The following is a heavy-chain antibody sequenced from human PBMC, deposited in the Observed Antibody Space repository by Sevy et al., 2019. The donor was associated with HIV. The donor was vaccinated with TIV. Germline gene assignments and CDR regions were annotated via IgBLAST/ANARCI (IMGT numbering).Heavy chain of an antibody. CDR3: ARRYCSSTSCYVPCYYGMDV. Sequence: SETLSLTCTVSGGFVTSTSYYWAWIRQSPGKGLEWIGSIYNSGSTYYNPSLKSRVTISVHTSKNQFSLKLSSVTAADTAVYYCARRYCSSTSCYVPCYYGMDVWGQGTTVTVSS. CDR2: IYNSGST. CDR1: GGFVTSTSYY. J-gene: IGHJ6*02. V-gene: IGHV4-39*01. D-gene: IGHD2-2*01.